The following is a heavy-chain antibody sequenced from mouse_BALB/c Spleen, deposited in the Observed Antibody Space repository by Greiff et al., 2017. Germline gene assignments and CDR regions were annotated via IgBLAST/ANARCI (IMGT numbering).Heavy chain of an antibody. V-gene: IGHV1S135*01. CDR1: GYSFTSYY. Sequence: VQLQQSGPELMKPGASVKISCKASGYSFTSYYMHWVKQSHGKSLEWIGYIDPFNGGTSYNQKFKGKATLTVDKSSSTAYMHLSSLTSEDSAVYYCARYWADYWGQGTTLTVSS. J-gene: IGHJ2*01. CDR2: IDPFNGGT. CDR3: ARYWADY. D-gene: IGHD4-1*01.